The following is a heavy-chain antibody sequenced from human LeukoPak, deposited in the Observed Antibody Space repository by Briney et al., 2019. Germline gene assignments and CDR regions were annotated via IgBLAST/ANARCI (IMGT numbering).Heavy chain of an antibody. V-gene: IGHV4-34*01. CDR2: INHSGST. D-gene: IGHD4-23*01. CDR1: GGSFSGYY. Sequence: PSETLSLTCAVYGGSFSGYYWSWIRQPPGKGLEWIGEINHSGSTNYNPSLKSRVTISVDTSKNQFSLKLSSVTAADTAVYYCARTLRSTTVVTFDYWGQGTQVTVSS. CDR3: ARTLRSTTVVTFDY. J-gene: IGHJ4*02.